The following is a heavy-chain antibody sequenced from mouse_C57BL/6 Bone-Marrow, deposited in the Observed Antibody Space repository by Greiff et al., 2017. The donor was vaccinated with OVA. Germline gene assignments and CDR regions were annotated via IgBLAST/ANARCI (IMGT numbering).Heavy chain of an antibody. Sequence: DVMLVESGGGLVKPGGSLKLSCAASGFTFSDYGMHWVRQAPEKGLEWVAYISSGSSTIYYADTVKGRFTISRDNAKNTLFLQMTSLRSEDTAMYYCARWTAQATGTYDYFDYWGQGTTLTVSS. J-gene: IGHJ2*01. D-gene: IGHD3-2*02. V-gene: IGHV5-17*01. CDR3: ARWTAQATGTYDYFDY. CDR1: GFTFSDYG. CDR2: ISSGSSTI.